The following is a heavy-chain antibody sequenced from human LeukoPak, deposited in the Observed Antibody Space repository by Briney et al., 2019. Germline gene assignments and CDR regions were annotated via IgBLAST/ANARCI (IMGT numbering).Heavy chain of an antibody. J-gene: IGHJ4*02. V-gene: IGHV3-9*01. CDR3: TKDSRGGYDSSGSFIN. D-gene: IGHD3-22*01. CDR1: XXNXXDYX. Sequence: XXSCXXSXXNXXDYXXHXVRHAPGKGLEWVSGISYNSGTTVYADSVRGRFTISRDNAKNSLYLQMNSLRAEDTAFYYCTKDSRGGYDSSGSFINWGQGTLVTVSS. CDR2: ISYNSGTT.